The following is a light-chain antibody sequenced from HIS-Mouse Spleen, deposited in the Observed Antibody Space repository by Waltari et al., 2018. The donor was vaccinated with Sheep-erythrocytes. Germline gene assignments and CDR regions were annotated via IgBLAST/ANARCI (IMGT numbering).Light chain of an antibody. Sequence: QSALTQPASVSGSPGQSLTIPCTGTSSDVGCYNLFSWYQQHPGKAPKLMIYEGSKRPSGVSNRFSGSKSGNTASLTISGLQAEDEADYYCCSYAGSSTPWVFGGGTKLTVL. V-gene: IGLV2-23*01. CDR3: CSYAGSSTPWV. CDR1: SSDVGCYNL. J-gene: IGLJ3*02. CDR2: EGS.